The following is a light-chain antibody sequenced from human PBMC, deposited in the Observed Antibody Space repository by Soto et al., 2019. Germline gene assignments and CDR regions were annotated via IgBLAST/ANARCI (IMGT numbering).Light chain of an antibody. J-gene: IGLJ1*01. CDR2: EVT. V-gene: IGLV2-14*01. CDR1: STDVGGYNY. Sequence: SSLAQPSSVSGSPGQSITISCTGTSTDVGGYNYVSWYQHHSGKAPKLLIYEVTNRPSGISDRFSGSKSVNTASLTISGLQAEDESDYYCGSYSSTDTPIVFGTGTKVTVL. CDR3: GSYSSTDTPIV.